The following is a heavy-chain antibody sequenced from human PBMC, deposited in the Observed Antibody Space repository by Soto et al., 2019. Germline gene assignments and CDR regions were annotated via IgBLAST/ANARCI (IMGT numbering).Heavy chain of an antibody. V-gene: IGHV2-5*02. CDR3: AHRFGLLTWDSSGHHSECFQY. J-gene: IGHJ1*01. Sequence: QITLKESGPTLVKPTQTLTLTCTFSGFSLSTNGVGVGWIRQPPGKALEWLALIYWDDDKRYSPSLKSRLTITQDTSNNHVGLTLTNMDPVDTATYYYAHRFGLLTWDSSGHHSECFQYWGQGTLVTVSS. D-gene: IGHD3-22*01. CDR1: GFSLSTNGVG. CDR2: IYWDDDK.